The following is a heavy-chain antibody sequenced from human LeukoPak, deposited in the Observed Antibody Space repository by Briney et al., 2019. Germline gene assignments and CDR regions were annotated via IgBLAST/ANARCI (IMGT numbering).Heavy chain of an antibody. D-gene: IGHD4-17*01. CDR1: GFTFSSYS. CDR2: ISSSSSYI. Sequence: GGSLSLSCAASGFTFSSYSMNWVRQAPGKGLEWVSSISSSSSYIYYADSVKGRFTISRDNAKNSLYLQMNSLRAEDTAVYYCARDSYTTVKKFDYWGQGTLVTVSS. CDR3: ARDSYTTVKKFDY. V-gene: IGHV3-21*01. J-gene: IGHJ4*02.